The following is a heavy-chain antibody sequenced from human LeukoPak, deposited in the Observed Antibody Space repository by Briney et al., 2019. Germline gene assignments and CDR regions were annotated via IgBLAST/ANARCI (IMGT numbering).Heavy chain of an antibody. D-gene: IGHD3-10*01. Sequence: PSETLSLTCAVYGYSISSGYYWGWIRQPPGKGLEWIGSIYHSGSTYYNPSLKSRVTMSIDTSKNQFSLMLYSVTAADTAVYYCARGTANYGSGSYFDYWGQGTLVTVSS. CDR1: GYSISSGYY. CDR2: IYHSGST. J-gene: IGHJ4*02. V-gene: IGHV4-38-2*01. CDR3: ARGTANYGSGSYFDY.